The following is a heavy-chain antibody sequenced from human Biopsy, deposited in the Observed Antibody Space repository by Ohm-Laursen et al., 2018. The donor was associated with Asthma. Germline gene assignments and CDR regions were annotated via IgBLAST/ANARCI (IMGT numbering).Heavy chain of an antibody. Sequence: SSAKVSCKSLGGTFNTYVIGWVRQAPGQGVEWMGGINSVFGTTTYPQKFQDRVTITADDSTSTVYMELSSLRSEDTAVYYCARKAGSCISRTCYSLDFWGQGTLVTVSS. CDR3: ARKAGSCISRTCYSLDF. CDR1: GGTFNTYV. CDR2: INSVFGTT. J-gene: IGHJ4*02. D-gene: IGHD2-2*01. V-gene: IGHV1-69*01.